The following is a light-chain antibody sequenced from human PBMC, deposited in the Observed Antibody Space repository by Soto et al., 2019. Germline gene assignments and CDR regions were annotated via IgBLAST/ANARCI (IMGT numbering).Light chain of an antibody. Sequence: DIQMTQSPSTLSAFVGDRVTITCRASQSISTWLAWYQQKPGKAPKLLIYDASSLEGGVPSRFSDSGSGTEFTLTISSLQPDDSATYYCQQCNRYPITFGQGTRLQIK. V-gene: IGKV1-5*01. CDR3: QQCNRYPIT. J-gene: IGKJ5*01. CDR1: QSISTW. CDR2: DAS.